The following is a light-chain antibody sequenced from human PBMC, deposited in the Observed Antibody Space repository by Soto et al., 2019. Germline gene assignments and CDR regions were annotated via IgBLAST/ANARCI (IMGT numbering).Light chain of an antibody. CDR3: QQTYSRPWT. Sequence: DIEMTQSPSSLSASVGDRVTISCRASQSINNFLNWYQQKPGEAPKLLIYAASTLQSGVPSRFIGSGSGTEFTLTIRSLQPEDFAIYHCQQTYSRPWTFGQGTKVDIK. J-gene: IGKJ1*01. CDR1: QSINNF. CDR2: AAS. V-gene: IGKV1-39*01.